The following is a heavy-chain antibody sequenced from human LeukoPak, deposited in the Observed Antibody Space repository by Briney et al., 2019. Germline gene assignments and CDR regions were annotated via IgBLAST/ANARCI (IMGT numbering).Heavy chain of an antibody. Sequence: ASVKVSCKASEYIFTDYYIHWVRQAPGQGLEWMGWINPNSGDTNCAQKFQGRVTMTRDTSISTAYLELSGLTSDDTVVYYCARALMTAVLATSGGDIWGQGTMVTVSS. D-gene: IGHD4-17*01. CDR2: INPNSGDT. V-gene: IGHV1-2*02. CDR3: ARALMTAVLATSGGDI. CDR1: EYIFTDYY. J-gene: IGHJ3*02.